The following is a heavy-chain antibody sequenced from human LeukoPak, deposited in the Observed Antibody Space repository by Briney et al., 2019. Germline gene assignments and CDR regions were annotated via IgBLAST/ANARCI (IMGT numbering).Heavy chain of an antibody. J-gene: IGHJ4*02. CDR3: ARESLGSSGYYRDY. V-gene: IGHV3-48*01. CDR2: ISSSSSTI. CDR1: GFTFSSYS. D-gene: IGHD3-22*01. Sequence: QPGGSLRLSCAASGFTFSSYSMNWVRQAPGKGLEWVSYISSSSSTIYYADSVKGRFTISRDNAKNSLYLQMNSLRAEDTAVYYCARESLGSSGYYRDYWGQGTLVTVSS.